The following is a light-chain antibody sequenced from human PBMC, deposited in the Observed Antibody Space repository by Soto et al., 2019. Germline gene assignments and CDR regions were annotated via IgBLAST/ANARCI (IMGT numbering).Light chain of an antibody. CDR2: GAS. Sequence: DLQMTQSPSTLSASVGDRITITCRASQNIGTSLAWYQQKPGMAPKFLIYGASNLQSGIPSRFSGSGSGTEFSLTISSLQPDDFATYYCQQYNGDSRTFGQGTKVEVK. V-gene: IGKV1-5*03. CDR3: QQYNGDSRT. J-gene: IGKJ1*01. CDR1: QNIGTS.